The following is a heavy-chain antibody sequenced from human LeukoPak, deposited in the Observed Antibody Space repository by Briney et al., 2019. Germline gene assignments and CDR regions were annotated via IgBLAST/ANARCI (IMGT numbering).Heavy chain of an antibody. Sequence: SETLSLTCTVSGGSISSYYWSWIRQPPGKGLEWIGYIYYSGSTNYNPSLKSRVTISVDTSKNQFSLKLSSVTAADTAVYYCASLAGLSEWLVSGRLGFDYWGQGTLVTVSS. D-gene: IGHD6-19*01. V-gene: IGHV4-59*12. J-gene: IGHJ4*02. CDR3: ASLAGLSEWLVSGRLGFDY. CDR1: GGSISSYY. CDR2: IYYSGST.